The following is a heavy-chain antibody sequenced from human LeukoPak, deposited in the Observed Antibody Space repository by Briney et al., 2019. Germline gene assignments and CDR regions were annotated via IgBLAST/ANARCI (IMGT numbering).Heavy chain of an antibody. CDR1: GFSFSSHW. CDR2: IKQDGSEK. Sequence: GGSLRLFCTASGFSFSSHWMSWVRQAPGKGLEWVANIKQDGSEKYYVDSVKGRFTISRDNAKNSLYLQMNSLRAEDTAVYYCARDLVVGARHYYMDVWGKGTTVTVSS. J-gene: IGHJ6*03. D-gene: IGHD1-26*01. CDR3: ARDLVVGARHYYMDV. V-gene: IGHV3-7*01.